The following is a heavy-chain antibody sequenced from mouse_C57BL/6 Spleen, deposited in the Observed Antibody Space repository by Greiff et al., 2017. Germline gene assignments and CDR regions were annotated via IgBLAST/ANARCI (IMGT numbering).Heavy chain of an antibody. CDR2: IYPGSGST. Sequence: QVQLQQPGAELVKPGASVKMSCKASGYTFTSYWITWVKQRPGQGLEWIGDIYPGSGSTNYNEKFKSKATLTVDTSSSTAYMQLSSLTSEDSAVYYCARFLYEYDEGAMDYWGQGTSVTVSS. CDR1: GYTFTSYW. CDR3: ARFLYEYDEGAMDY. V-gene: IGHV1-55*01. D-gene: IGHD2-4*01. J-gene: IGHJ4*01.